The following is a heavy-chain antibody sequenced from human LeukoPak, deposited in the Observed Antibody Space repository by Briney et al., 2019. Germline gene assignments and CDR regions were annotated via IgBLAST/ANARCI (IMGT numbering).Heavy chain of an antibody. D-gene: IGHD3-10*01. V-gene: IGHV4-39*01. CDR1: GGSISSSSYC. CDR2: IYYSGST. CDR3: ARPNQYNYGSGSYDY. Sequence: SETLSLTCTVSGGSISSSSYCWGWIRQPPGKGLEWIGSIYYSGSTYYNPSLKSRVTISVDTSKNQFSLRVSSVTAADTAVYYCARPNQYNYGSGSYDYWGQGTLVTVSS. J-gene: IGHJ4*02.